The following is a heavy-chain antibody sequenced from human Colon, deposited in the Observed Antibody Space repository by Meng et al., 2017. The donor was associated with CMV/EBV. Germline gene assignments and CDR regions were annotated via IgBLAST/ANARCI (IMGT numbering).Heavy chain of an antibody. CDR1: GFTFSSYW. V-gene: IGHV3-7*01. J-gene: IGHJ6*02. Sequence: GGSLRLSCAASGFTFSSYWMTWVRQAPGKGLEWVVNIKQDGSETYYVDSAKGRFTVSRDNAKNSVYLQMNNLRAEDTAVYYCAKDLVREIVPAALVLDVWGQGTTVTVSS. D-gene: IGHD2-2*01. CDR3: AKDLVREIVPAALVLDV. CDR2: IKQDGSET.